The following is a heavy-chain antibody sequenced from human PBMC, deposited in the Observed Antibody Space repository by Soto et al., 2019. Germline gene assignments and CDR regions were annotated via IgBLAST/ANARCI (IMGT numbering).Heavy chain of an antibody. Sequence: GGSLRLSCASSCFPFISYAMSWVRQTPEGGLEWVAAISGGGNDRYYADFVQGRFTFSRDNSRNILYLHMNSLRADDTAMYFCARSLFMVAPDSEPFDYWGQGTLVTVSS. CDR1: CFPFISYA. D-gene: IGHD3-22*01. J-gene: IGHJ4*02. CDR2: ISGGGNDR. V-gene: IGHV3-23*01. CDR3: ARSLFMVAPDSEPFDY.